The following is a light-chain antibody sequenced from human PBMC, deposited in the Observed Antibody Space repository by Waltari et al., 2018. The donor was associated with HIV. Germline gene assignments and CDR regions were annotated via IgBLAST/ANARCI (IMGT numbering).Light chain of an antibody. CDR3: CSYAGSSNWV. J-gene: IGLJ3*02. Sequence: QSALTQPASVSGSPGQSITISCTGSSRDVGSYNLVSWYQQNPGKAPKLMIYEGINRPSGVSNRFSGSKSGNTASLTISGLQAEDEADYYCCSYAGSSNWVFGGGTKLTVL. CDR2: EGI. V-gene: IGLV2-23*01. CDR1: SRDVGSYNL.